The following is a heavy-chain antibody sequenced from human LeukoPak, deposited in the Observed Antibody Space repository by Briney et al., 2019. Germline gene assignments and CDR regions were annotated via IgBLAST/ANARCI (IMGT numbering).Heavy chain of an antibody. Sequence: GGSLRLSCEGSGFTFSNYWMGWVRQAPGKGLQWVANIKTDGSEKYYVDSVKGRFTISRDNAKNSLYLQMNSLRAEDTAVYYCVRDSSTSPGAFDIWGQGTMVTVSS. V-gene: IGHV3-7*03. D-gene: IGHD2-2*01. J-gene: IGHJ3*02. CDR2: IKTDGSEK. CDR3: VRDSSTSPGAFDI. CDR1: GFTFSNYW.